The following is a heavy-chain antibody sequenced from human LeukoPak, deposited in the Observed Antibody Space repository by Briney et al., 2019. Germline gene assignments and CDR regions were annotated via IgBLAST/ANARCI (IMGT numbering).Heavy chain of an antibody. J-gene: IGHJ4*02. CDR1: GFTFSSYA. V-gene: IGHV3-30*04. D-gene: IGHD6-19*01. Sequence: GGSLRLSCAASGFTFSSYAMHWVRQAPGKGLEWVAVISYDGSNKYYADPVKGRFTISRDNSKNTLYLQMNSLRAEDTAVYYCARDLSSGWYWDYWGQGTLVTVSS. CDR3: ARDLSSGWYWDY. CDR2: ISYDGSNK.